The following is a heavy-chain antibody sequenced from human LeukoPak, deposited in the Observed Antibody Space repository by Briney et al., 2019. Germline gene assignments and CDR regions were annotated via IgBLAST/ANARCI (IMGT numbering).Heavy chain of an antibody. CDR1: GFTFSSHW. Sequence: GGSPRLSCVASGFTFSSHWMSWVRQAPGKGLEWVAHIKHDGSEKNYVDSVKGRFTISRDNAKNSLFLQMNSLRVEDTAVYYCARDKPWEYGSGSKFDYWGQGTLVTVSS. V-gene: IGHV3-7*01. D-gene: IGHD3-10*01. J-gene: IGHJ4*02. CDR2: IKHDGSEK. CDR3: ARDKPWEYGSGSKFDY.